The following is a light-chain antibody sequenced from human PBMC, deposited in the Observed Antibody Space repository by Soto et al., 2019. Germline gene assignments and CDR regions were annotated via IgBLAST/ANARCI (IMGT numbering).Light chain of an antibody. V-gene: IGKV3-15*01. J-gene: IGKJ1*01. CDR1: QSVSSD. Sequence: VVTQSPATLSLFPGETATLSCRASQSVSSDLHWYQQRPGQAPRLLIYGASTRATGIPARFRGSGSGTELRLTISSLQCEDFATYYCQQYNTWHPKMAFGRGTKVEIK. CDR2: GAS. CDR3: QQYNTWHPKMA.